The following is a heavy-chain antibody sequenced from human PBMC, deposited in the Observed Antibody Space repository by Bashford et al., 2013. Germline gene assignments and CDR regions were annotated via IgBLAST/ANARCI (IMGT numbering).Heavy chain of an antibody. Sequence: SETLSLTCTVSGGSISSGGYYWSWIRQHPGKGLEWIGYIYYSGSTYYNPSLKSRVTISVDTSKNQFSLKLSSVTAADTAVYYCAGPGLGRYPPIFDYWAREPWSPSPQ. CDR3: AGPGLGRYPPIFDY. D-gene: IGHD3-16*02. J-gene: IGHJ4*02. CDR2: IYYSGST. V-gene: IGHV4-31*03. CDR1: GGSISSGGYY.